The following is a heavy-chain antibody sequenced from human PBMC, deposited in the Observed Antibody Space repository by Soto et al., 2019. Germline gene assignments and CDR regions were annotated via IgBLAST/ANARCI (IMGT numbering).Heavy chain of an antibody. D-gene: IGHD1-1*01. V-gene: IGHV1-24*01. Sequence: SAKVSCKVCGYTLTELSMHWVRQAPGKGLEWMGGFDPEDGETIYAQKFQGRVTMTEDTSTDTAYMELSSLRSEDTAVYYCATGDNWNDPYGMDVWGQGTTVTVSS. CDR2: FDPEDGET. J-gene: IGHJ6*02. CDR3: ATGDNWNDPYGMDV. CDR1: GYTLTELS.